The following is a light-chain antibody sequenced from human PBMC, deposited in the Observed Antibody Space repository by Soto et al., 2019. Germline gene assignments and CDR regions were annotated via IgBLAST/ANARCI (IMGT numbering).Light chain of an antibody. J-gene: IGKJ5*01. Sequence: IVMTQSPATLSVSPGERATFSCRASQNIYSNIAWYQQRPGQAPRLLIYRASTRATGVPARFSGSGSGTEFTLTISSLQSEDFAVYSCQQYHNWPITFGQGTRLEI. CDR1: QNIYSN. CDR2: RAS. CDR3: QQYHNWPIT. V-gene: IGKV3-15*01.